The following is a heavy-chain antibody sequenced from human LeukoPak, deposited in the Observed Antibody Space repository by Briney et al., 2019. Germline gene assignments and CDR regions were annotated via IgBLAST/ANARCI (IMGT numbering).Heavy chain of an antibody. CDR3: ARDSGGTGALDY. CDR2: IYHSGST. D-gene: IGHD2-15*01. V-gene: IGHV4-30-2*01. J-gene: IGHJ4*02. Sequence: PSETLSLTCAVSGGSISSGGYSWSWIRQPPGKGLEWTGYIYHSGSTYYNPSLKSRVTISVDRSKNQFSLKLSSVTAADTAVYYCARDSGGTGALDYWGQGTLVTVSS. CDR1: GGSISSGGYS.